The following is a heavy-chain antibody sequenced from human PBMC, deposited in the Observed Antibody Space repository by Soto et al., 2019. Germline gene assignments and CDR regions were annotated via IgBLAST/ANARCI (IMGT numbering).Heavy chain of an antibody. CDR3: ARDEGGSSGQTERAPREYYDGMDV. CDR2: IYHSGST. D-gene: IGHD6-19*01. Sequence: QVQLQESGPGLVKPSGTLSLTCAVSGGSISSSNWWSWVRQPPGKGLEWIGEIYHSGSTNYNPSPTDQDTISEDKSKNHLSRRLSSVAAADTALYYCARDEGGSSGQTERAPREYYDGMDVWGQGPTVTVSS. V-gene: IGHV4-4*02. CDR1: GGSISSSNW. J-gene: IGHJ6*02.